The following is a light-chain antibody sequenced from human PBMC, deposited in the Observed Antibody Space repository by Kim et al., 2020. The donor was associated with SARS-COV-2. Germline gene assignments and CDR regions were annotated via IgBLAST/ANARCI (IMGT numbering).Light chain of an antibody. CDR2: DVT. J-gene: IGLJ3*02. CDR1: ANDIGAYNW. V-gene: IGLV2-14*03. CDR3: SSFRSGSTLVL. Sequence: QSITISCSETANDIGAYNWVSWYQQHPGEAPELILFDVTYRSSGVSSRFSGSKSGNTASLTISGLQAEDEADYYCSSFRSGSTLVLFGGGTQLTVL.